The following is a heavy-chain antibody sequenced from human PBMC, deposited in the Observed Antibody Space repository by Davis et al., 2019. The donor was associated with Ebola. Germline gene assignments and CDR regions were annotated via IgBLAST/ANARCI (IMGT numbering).Heavy chain of an antibody. CDR2: INHSGST. J-gene: IGHJ4*02. CDR3: ARGLRSLDY. V-gene: IGHV4-34*01. CDR1: GGSFSTYY. Sequence: MPGGSLRLSCAVYGGSFSTYYWSWIRQPPGMGLEWIGEINHSGSTNYNPSLKSRVTISVDTSKNQFSLKLSSVTAADTAVYFCARGLRSLDYWGQGTLVTVSS. D-gene: IGHD2-15*01.